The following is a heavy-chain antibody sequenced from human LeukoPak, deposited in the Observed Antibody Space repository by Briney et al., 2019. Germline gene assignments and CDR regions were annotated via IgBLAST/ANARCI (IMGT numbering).Heavy chain of an antibody. V-gene: IGHV3-9*01. J-gene: IGHJ6*02. CDR3: ANPHQPLYGMDV. Sequence: GRSLRLSCAASGFTFDDYAMHWVRQAPGKGLEWVSGISWNSGSIGYADSVKGRFTISRDNAKNSLYLQMNSLRAEDTALYYCANPHQPLYGMDVWGQGTTVTVSS. CDR1: GFTFDDYA. CDR2: ISWNSGSI.